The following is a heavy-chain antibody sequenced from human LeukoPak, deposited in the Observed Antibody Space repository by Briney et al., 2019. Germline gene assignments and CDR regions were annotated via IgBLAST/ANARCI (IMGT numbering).Heavy chain of an antibody. Sequence: ASVKVSCKASGYTFTGYYMHWVRQAPGQGLEWMGWINPNSGGTNYAQKFQGRVTMTRDTSISTAYMELSRLRSDDTAVYYCARVWIAARPGGRLNYWGQGTLVTVSS. CDR2: INPNSGGT. V-gene: IGHV1-2*02. CDR1: GYTFTGYY. CDR3: ARVWIAARPGGRLNY. J-gene: IGHJ4*02. D-gene: IGHD6-6*01.